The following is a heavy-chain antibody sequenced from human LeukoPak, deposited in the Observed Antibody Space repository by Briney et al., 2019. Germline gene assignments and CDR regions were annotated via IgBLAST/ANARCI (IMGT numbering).Heavy chain of an antibody. Sequence: GGSLRLSCAASGFTLSDHYMSWIRQSPGKGLEWVSAISGSGGSTYYADSVKGRFTISRDNSKNTLYLQMNSLRAEDTAVYYCAKDLTKYYDFWSGYPYFDYWGQGTLVTVSS. J-gene: IGHJ4*02. CDR3: AKDLTKYYDFWSGYPYFDY. CDR2: ISGSGGST. D-gene: IGHD3-3*01. CDR1: GFTLSDHY. V-gene: IGHV3-23*01.